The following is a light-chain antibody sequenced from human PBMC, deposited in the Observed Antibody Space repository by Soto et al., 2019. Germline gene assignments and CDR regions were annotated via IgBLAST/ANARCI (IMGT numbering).Light chain of an antibody. J-gene: IGKJ1*01. CDR2: ATS. V-gene: IGKV1-39*01. CDR1: QSIATY. CDR3: QQSSCSPTWT. Sequence: DIQMTQSPSSLSASVGDRVTITCRASQSIATYLNWYQHKPGKAPHLLIYATSILQSGVPSRFSGSGSGTDFTLTISGLQPEDFATYYCQQSSCSPTWTFGQGTKVDIK.